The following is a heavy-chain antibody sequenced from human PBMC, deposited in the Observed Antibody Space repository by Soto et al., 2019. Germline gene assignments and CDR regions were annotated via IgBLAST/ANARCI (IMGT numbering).Heavy chain of an antibody. V-gene: IGHV4-34*01. D-gene: IGHD5-18*01. CDR1: GGSFSGYY. CDR2: INHSGST. J-gene: IGHJ4*02. CDR3: ARGEKRIQLWFDY. Sequence: QVQLQQWGAGLLKPSETLSLTCAVYGGSFSGYYWSWIRQPPGKGLEWIGEINHSGSTNYNPSLKSRVTISVDSSKNQFSLKLSSVTAADRAVYYCARGEKRIQLWFDYWGQGTLVTVSS.